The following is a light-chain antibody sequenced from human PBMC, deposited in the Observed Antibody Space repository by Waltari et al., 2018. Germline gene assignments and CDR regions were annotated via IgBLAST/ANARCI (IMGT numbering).Light chain of an antibody. CDR3: SSYTSSSTPYYV. CDR1: SSDVGGYNY. CDR2: EVS. V-gene: IGLV2-14*01. J-gene: IGLJ1*01. Sequence: QSALTQPASVSGSPGQSITISCTGTSSDVGGYNYVSWYQQHPGKAPKLMIYEVSNRPSGVSTRFSGSKSGNTASLTISGLQAEDEADYYCSSYTSSSTPYYVFGTGTKVTVL.